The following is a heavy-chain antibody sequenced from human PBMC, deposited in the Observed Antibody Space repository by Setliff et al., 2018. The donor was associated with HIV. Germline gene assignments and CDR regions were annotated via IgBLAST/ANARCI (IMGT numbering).Heavy chain of an antibody. CDR2: INDSSSYR. V-gene: IGHV3-11*03. D-gene: IGHD3-22*01. CDR3: ARASYYYDSSGWVDY. CDR1: GGSFSGYY. J-gene: IGHJ4*02. Sequence: LSLTCAVYGGSFSGYYWTWIRQAPGKGLEWVSYINDSSSYRNYADSVKGRFTISRDNAKNSLYLQMNSLRAEDTAVYYCARASYYYDSSGWVDYWGQGTLVTVS.